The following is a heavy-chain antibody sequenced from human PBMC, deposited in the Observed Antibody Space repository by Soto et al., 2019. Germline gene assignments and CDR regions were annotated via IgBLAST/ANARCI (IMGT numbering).Heavy chain of an antibody. D-gene: IGHD6-19*01. CDR1: GGSIGSYY. Sequence: QVQLQESGPGLVKPSETLSLTCTVSGGSIGSYYWSWIRQPPGKGLEWIGYIYYSGSTNYNPSLQSRDTITEDTSKNQFSLTLNSVTAADTAVYYCTRHVMYTSGWSACDVWGQGTMVTVSS. CDR3: TRHVMYTSGWSACDV. J-gene: IGHJ3*01. CDR2: IYYSGST. V-gene: IGHV4-59*08.